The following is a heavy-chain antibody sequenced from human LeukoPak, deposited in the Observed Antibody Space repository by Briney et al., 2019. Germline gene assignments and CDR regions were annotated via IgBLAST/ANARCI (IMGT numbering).Heavy chain of an antibody. Sequence: GGSLRLSCAASGFTFSSYAMSWVRQAPGKGLEWVSIISGSGGNTYNADSVKGRFTISRDNSKNTLYLQMNSLRAEDTAVYYCARGGWLGKPQRVDYWGQGALITVSS. CDR3: ARGGWLGKPQRVDY. D-gene: IGHD6-19*01. V-gene: IGHV3-23*01. CDR2: ISGSGGNT. J-gene: IGHJ4*02. CDR1: GFTFSSYA.